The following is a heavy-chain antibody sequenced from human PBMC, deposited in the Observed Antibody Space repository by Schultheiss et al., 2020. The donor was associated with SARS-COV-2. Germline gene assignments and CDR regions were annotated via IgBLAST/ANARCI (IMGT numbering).Heavy chain of an antibody. CDR1: GFTFSSYA. Sequence: LSLTCAASGFTFSSYAMHWVRQAPGKGLEYVSAISSNGGSTYYADSVKGRFTISRDNSKNTLYLQMNSLRAEDTAIYYCARANNKTTAMVDYWGQGTLVTVSS. CDR2: ISSNGGST. D-gene: IGHD5-18*01. J-gene: IGHJ4*02. CDR3: ARANNKTTAMVDY. V-gene: IGHV3-64*04.